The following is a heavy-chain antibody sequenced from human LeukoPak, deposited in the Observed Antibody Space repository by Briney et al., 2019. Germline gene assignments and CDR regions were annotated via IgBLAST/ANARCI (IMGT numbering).Heavy chain of an antibody. CDR1: GYTFTDYY. Sequence: ASVRVSCKASGYTFTDYYMHWVRQAPGQGLEWMGWINPNSGGTNYAQKFQGRVTMTRDTSISTAYMELSSLRSDDTAMYYCARSYSGFGYALHDYWGQGTLVTVSS. J-gene: IGHJ4*02. CDR2: INPNSGGT. CDR3: ARSYSGFGYALHDY. V-gene: IGHV1-2*02. D-gene: IGHD1-26*01.